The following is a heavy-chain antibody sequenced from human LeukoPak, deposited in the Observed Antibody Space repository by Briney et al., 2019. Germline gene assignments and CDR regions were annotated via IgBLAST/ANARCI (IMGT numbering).Heavy chain of an antibody. D-gene: IGHD6-19*01. CDR1: GFTFSTYG. J-gene: IGHJ6*03. CDR2: IYSGGST. V-gene: IGHV3-53*01. Sequence: GGFLRLSCAASGFTFSTYGLHWVRQAPGKGLEWVSVIYSGGSTYYADSVQGRFTISRDNSKNTLYLQMSSLRAEDTAVYYCARARSGWYFSYYYYYMDVWGKGTTVTISS. CDR3: ARARSGWYFSYYYYYMDV.